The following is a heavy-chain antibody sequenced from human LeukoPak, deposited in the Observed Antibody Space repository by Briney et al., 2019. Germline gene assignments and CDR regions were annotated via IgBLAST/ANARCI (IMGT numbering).Heavy chain of an antibody. CDR2: IYYSGST. Sequence: KTSETPSLTCTVSGGSISSYYWSWIRQPPGKGLEWIGYIYYSGSTNYNPSLKSRVTISVDTSKNQFSLKLSSVTAADTAVYYCARGTMDFWSAYFDYWGQGTLVTVSS. CDR1: GGSISSYY. V-gene: IGHV4-59*01. J-gene: IGHJ4*02. D-gene: IGHD3-3*01. CDR3: ARGTMDFWSAYFDY.